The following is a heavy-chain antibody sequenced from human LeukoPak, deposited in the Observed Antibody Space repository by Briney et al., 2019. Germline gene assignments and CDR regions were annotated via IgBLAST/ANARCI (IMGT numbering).Heavy chain of an antibody. V-gene: IGHV4-59*12. CDR2: IYDTGST. D-gene: IGHD1-26*01. J-gene: IGHJ4*02. Sequence: SETLSLTCTVSGGSIYGYYWSWIRQPPGKGLEWIGYIYDTGSTNYNPSLKGRVTISVDTSKNQFSLKLSSVTAADTAVYYCARVTPLVNSGSYYFDYGVLDYWGQGTLVTVSS. CDR3: ARVTPLVNSGSYYFDYGVLDY. CDR1: GGSIYGYY.